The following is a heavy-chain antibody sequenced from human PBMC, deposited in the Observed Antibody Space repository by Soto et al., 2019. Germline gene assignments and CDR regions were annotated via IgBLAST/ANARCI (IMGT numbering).Heavy chain of an antibody. CDR3: VRVGSGSFYSWFDP. J-gene: IGHJ5*02. CDR1: GYSFTNYY. D-gene: IGHD1-26*01. Sequence: ASVKVSCKASGYSFTNYYMHWVRQAPGQGLEWTGTINPSGGSTSYAQKFQGRVTMTRDTSTSTVYMEVNSLSSEDTAVYYCVRVGSGSFYSWFDPWGQGTVVTVSS. V-gene: IGHV1-46*01. CDR2: INPSGGST.